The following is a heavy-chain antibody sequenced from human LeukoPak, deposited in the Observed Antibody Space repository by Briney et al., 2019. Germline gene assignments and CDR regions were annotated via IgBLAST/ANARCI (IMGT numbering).Heavy chain of an antibody. D-gene: IGHD3-10*01. Sequence: GGSLRLSCAASGFTFSSYGMHWVRQAPGKGLEWVAFIRYDGSNKYYADSVKGRFTISRDNSKNTLYLQMNSLRAEDTAVYYCAKDRLVRGVIYYYFDYWGQGTLVTVSS. CDR1: GFTFSSYG. CDR2: IRYDGSNK. CDR3: AKDRLVRGVIYYYFDY. J-gene: IGHJ4*02. V-gene: IGHV3-30*02.